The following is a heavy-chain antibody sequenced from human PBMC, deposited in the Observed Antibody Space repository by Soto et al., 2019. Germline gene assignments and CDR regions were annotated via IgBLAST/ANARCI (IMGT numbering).Heavy chain of an antibody. CDR3: AKSRPDFGCYKPWDS. CDR2: ITRSGDTT. V-gene: IGHV3-23*01. CDR1: GVTFATYT. Sequence: EVQLLESGGQLIQPGESLRLSCTASGVTFATYTMSWLRQAPGTGLEGVSAITRSGDTTNYADSVKGRFTISRDNSRNTMYLQMYSLRAEEAAIYFCAKSRPDFGCYKPWDSWGQGTLVTVSS. D-gene: IGHD2-15*01. J-gene: IGHJ4*02.